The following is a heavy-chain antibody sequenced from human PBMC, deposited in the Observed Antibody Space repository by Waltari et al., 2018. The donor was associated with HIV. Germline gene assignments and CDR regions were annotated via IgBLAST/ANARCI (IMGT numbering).Heavy chain of an antibody. CDR2: IRSSGLA. CDR1: GASVTSDNSF. J-gene: IGHJ4*02. V-gene: IGHV4-61*01. CDR3: ARDKSDSSGYFVY. Sequence: QVHLQGSGPGLVKPSETLSLTCTVSGASVTSDNSFWSWMRQPPGRGLEWIGYIRSSGLANFNPSLTVRSTISLDKSRNQFSLKLSSVTAADTAVYYCARDKSDSSGYFVYWGQGTLVTVSS. D-gene: IGHD3-22*01.